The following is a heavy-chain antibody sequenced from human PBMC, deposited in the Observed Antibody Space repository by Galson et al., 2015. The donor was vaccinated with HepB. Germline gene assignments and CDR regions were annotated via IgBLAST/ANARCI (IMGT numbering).Heavy chain of an antibody. V-gene: IGHV3-48*01. CDR1: GFTFSSYS. J-gene: IGHJ4*02. CDR3: ARDLRYCTNGVCYTLLDY. CDR2: ISSSSSTI. Sequence: SLRLSCAASGFTFSSYSMNWVRQAPGKGLEWVSYISSSSSTIYYADSVKGRFTISRDNAKNSLYLQMNSLRAEDTAVYYCARDLRYCTNGVCYTLLDYWGQGTLVTVSS. D-gene: IGHD2-8*01.